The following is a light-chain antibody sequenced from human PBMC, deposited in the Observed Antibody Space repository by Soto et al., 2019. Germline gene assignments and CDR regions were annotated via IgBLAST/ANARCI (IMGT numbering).Light chain of an antibody. J-gene: IGLJ2*01. CDR1: SGSVSTSYY. CDR3: LLYMGNGIAV. CDR2: NTN. V-gene: IGLV8-61*01. Sequence: QAVVTQEPSFSVSPGGTVTLTCGLSSGSVSTSYYPSWYQQTPGQAPRTLIYNTNTRSSGVPDRFSGSILENKAALTITGAQAHDESDYYCLLYMGNGIAVFGGGTKVTVL.